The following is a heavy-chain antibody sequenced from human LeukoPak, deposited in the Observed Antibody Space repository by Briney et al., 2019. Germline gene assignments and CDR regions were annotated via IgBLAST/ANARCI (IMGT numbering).Heavy chain of an antibody. J-gene: IGHJ3*02. CDR3: ARAPPYYDIHRDAFDI. CDR1: GFSFSSYS. D-gene: IGHD3-9*01. CDR2: ISSSSTNK. Sequence: PGGSLRLSCVASGFSFSSYSMNWVRQAPGKGLEWVSTISSSSTNKNYADLEKGRFTISRDNAKNSLYLQMNSLRAEDTAVYYCARAPPYYDIHRDAFDIWGQGTMVTVSS. V-gene: IGHV3-21*01.